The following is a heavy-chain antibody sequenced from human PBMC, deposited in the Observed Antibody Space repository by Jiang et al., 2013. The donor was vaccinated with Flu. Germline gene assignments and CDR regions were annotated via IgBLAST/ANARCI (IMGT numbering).Heavy chain of an antibody. CDR2: IIGSGDNT. J-gene: IGHJ5*01. Sequence: VQLLESGGALIQPGGSLRLSCVASGFTFGSYTMTWVRQAPGKGLECVSIIIGSGDNTFYADSVKGRFTISRDNSRNTLYLQMDSLRAEDTAIYYCAKDRGDSWGQGTLVTVSS. D-gene: IGHD3-10*01. CDR3: AKDRGDS. CDR1: GFTFGSYT. V-gene: IGHV3-23*01.